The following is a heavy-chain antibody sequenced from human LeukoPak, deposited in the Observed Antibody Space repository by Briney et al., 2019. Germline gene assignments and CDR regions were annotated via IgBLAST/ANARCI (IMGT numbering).Heavy chain of an antibody. Sequence: GASVKVSCKASGYTFTSYGISWVRQAPGQGLEWMGWINTNTGNPTYAQGFTGRFVFSLDTSVSTAYLQISSLKAEDTAVYYCATNLGYCSGGSCYVVHYAFDIWGQGTMVTVSS. V-gene: IGHV7-4-1*02. CDR2: INTNTGNP. J-gene: IGHJ3*02. CDR1: GYTFTSYG. D-gene: IGHD2-15*01. CDR3: ATNLGYCSGGSCYVVHYAFDI.